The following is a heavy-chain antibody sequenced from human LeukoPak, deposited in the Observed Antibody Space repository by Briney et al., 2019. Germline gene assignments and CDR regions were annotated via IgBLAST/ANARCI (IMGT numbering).Heavy chain of an antibody. CDR3: ARGAYYNILTGHETIDVFDI. CDR1: GGTFSSYA. CDR2: IIPILGIA. J-gene: IGHJ3*02. D-gene: IGHD3-9*01. V-gene: IGHV1-69*04. Sequence: ASVKVSCKASGGTFSSYAISWVRQAPGQGLEWMGRIIPILGIANYAQKFQGRVTITADKSTSTAYMELSSLRSEDTAVYYCARGAYYNILTGHETIDVFDIWGQGTMVTVSS.